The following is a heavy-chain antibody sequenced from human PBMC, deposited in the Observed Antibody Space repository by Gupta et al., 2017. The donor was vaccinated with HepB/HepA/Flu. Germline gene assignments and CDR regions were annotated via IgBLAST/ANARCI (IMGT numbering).Heavy chain of an antibody. D-gene: IGHD2-2*01. CDR1: GFSLSTSGVG. V-gene: IGHV2-5*02. CDR3: AHVVVPAAIPIHWFDP. Sequence: QITLKESGPTLVKPTQTLTLTCTFSGFSLSTSGVGVGWTRQPPGKALEWLALIYWDDDKRYSPSLKSRLTITKDTSKNQVVLTMTNMDPVDTATYHCAHVVVPAAIPIHWFDPWGQGTLVTVSS. J-gene: IGHJ5*02. CDR2: IYWDDDK.